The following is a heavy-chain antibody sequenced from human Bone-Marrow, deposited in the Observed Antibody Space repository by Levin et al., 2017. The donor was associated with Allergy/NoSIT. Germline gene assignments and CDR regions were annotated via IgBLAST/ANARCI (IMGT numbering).Heavy chain of an antibody. CDR3: ARKGGSVLRFLEWFREWDY. V-gene: IGHV5-51*01. CDR2: IYPGDSDT. D-gene: IGHD3-3*01. Sequence: GESLKISCKGSGYSFTSYWIGWVRQMPGKGLEWMGIIYPGDSDTRYSPSFQGQVTISADKSISTAYLQWSSLKASDTAMYYCARKGGSVLRFLEWFREWDYWGQGTLVTVSS. J-gene: IGHJ4*02. CDR1: GYSFTSYW.